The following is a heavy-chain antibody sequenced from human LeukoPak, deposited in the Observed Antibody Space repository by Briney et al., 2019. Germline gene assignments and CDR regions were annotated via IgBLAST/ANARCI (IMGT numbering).Heavy chain of an antibody. D-gene: IGHD3-9*01. CDR1: GYTFTSNY. Sequence: ASVKVSCKAFGYTFTSNYMHWARQAPGQGPEWMGVISPSGGSTTYAQKFQGRVTLTRDMSTSTDYLELSSLRSEDTAVYYCARVTGYMIEDYFDYWGQGILVTVSS. V-gene: IGHV1-46*01. CDR3: ARVTGYMIEDYFDY. CDR2: ISPSGGST. J-gene: IGHJ4*02.